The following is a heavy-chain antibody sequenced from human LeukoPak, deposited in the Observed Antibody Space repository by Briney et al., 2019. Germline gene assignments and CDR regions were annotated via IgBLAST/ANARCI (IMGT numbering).Heavy chain of an antibody. D-gene: IGHD3-16*01. Sequence: GGSLRLSCAASGFTFSNYGMHWVRQAPGKGLEWVAVISYDGSNKYYRESVKARFTISRDNAKNTLYLEMNSLRAEDTAVYFCAKGGGVWGTAGYWGQGTLVTVSS. CDR2: ISYDGSNK. J-gene: IGHJ4*02. CDR1: GFTFSNYG. V-gene: IGHV3-30*18. CDR3: AKGGGVWGTAGY.